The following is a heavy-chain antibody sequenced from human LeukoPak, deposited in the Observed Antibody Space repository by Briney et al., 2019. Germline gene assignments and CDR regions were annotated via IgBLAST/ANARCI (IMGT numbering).Heavy chain of an antibody. Sequence: PGGSLRLSCAASGFTFSNFAMSWVRLAPGKGLEWVSVITSNGGHTYYADSAKGRFTISRDNSKNTLYLQMNSLRAEDTAVYYCTKDKEDIVLMVFALSGYYFDYWGQGTLVTVSS. CDR2: ITSNGGHT. J-gene: IGHJ4*02. D-gene: IGHD2-8*01. CDR3: TKDKEDIVLMVFALSGYYFDY. V-gene: IGHV3-23*01. CDR1: GFTFSNFA.